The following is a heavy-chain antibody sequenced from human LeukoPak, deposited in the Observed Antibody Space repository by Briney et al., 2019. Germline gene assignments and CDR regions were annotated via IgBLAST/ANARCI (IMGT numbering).Heavy chain of an antibody. Sequence: PGRSLRLSCAASGFTFSRYGMHWVRQAPGKGLEWVAVISYDGSYKYYADSVKGRFTISRDNSKNTLYLQMNSLRAEDTAVYYCASEGYDYGDIHPEYWGQGTLVTVSS. CDR1: GFTFSRYG. CDR2: ISYDGSYK. V-gene: IGHV3-30*03. J-gene: IGHJ4*02. D-gene: IGHD4-17*01. CDR3: ASEGYDYGDIHPEY.